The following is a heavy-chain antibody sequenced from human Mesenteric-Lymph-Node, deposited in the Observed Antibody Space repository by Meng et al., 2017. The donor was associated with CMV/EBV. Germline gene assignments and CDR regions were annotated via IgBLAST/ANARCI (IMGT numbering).Heavy chain of an antibody. Sequence: GESLKISCAASGFDFSTYSIHWVRQAPGKGLEWVSSISSSSSYIYYADSVKGRFTISRDNAKNSLYLQMNSLRAEDTAVYYCASALYVLYYYGMDVWGQGTTVTVSS. CDR3: ASALYVLYYYGMDV. J-gene: IGHJ6*02. V-gene: IGHV3-21*01. D-gene: IGHD5/OR15-5a*01. CDR1: GFDFSTYS. CDR2: ISSSSSYI.